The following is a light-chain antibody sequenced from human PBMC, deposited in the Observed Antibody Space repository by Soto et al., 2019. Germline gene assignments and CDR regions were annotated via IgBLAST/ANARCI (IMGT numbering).Light chain of an antibody. CDR3: SSYAGSTYV. CDR1: SSDVGGYNY. CDR2: EFS. J-gene: IGLJ1*01. Sequence: QSALTQPPSASGSPGQSVTISCTGTSSDVGGYNYVSWYQQHPGKAPKLMIYEFSKRPSGVPDRFSGSKSGNTASLTVSGLQAEDEADYYCSSYAGSTYVFGTGTKVTVL. V-gene: IGLV2-8*01.